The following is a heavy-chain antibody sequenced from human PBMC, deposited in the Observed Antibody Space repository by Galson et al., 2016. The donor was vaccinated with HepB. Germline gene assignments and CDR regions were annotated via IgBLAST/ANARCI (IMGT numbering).Heavy chain of an antibody. Sequence: SETLSLTCAVYGGSFSGYYWSWLRQAPGKGLEWIGEINHGRSSNYNPSFKSRITISVDRSKAQFSLKLSAVTAADSAVYYCARRPLGYCTSGACRPFDYWGQGALVTVSS. CDR2: INHGRSS. CDR1: GGSFSGYY. J-gene: IGHJ4*02. CDR3: ARRPLGYCTSGACRPFDY. D-gene: IGHD2-8*01. V-gene: IGHV4-34*01.